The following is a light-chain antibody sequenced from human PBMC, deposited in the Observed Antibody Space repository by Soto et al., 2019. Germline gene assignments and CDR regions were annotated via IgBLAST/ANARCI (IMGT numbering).Light chain of an antibody. CDR3: QQYNNWPQIT. Sequence: EIGMTQSPPTLSVSPGCRATLSCRASQSISRNLAWYQQKPGQAPRLLIYGASTSATGILARFSDSGSGTELTLTHSSLQSEDFAVYYCQQYNNWPQITFGQGTRLEIK. CDR2: GAS. J-gene: IGKJ5*01. CDR1: QSISRN. V-gene: IGKV3D-15*01.